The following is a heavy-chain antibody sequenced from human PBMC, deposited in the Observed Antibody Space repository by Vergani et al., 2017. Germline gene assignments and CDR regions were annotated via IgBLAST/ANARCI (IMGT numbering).Heavy chain of an antibody. V-gene: IGHV4-31*03. CDR2: IYYSGST. J-gene: IGHJ4*02. CDR1: GGSISTRCYS. D-gene: IGHD3-16*01. CDR3: ARWVQAGGERXFDY. Sequence: QVQLQESGPGLVKPSQTLSLPSPVSGGSISTRCYSWSWPRPPPGNGLAWIRYIYYSGSTYYNPSLKRRVTISVDTSKNQFSLKLSSVTAADTAVYYCARWVQAGGERXFDYWGQGTLVTVSS.